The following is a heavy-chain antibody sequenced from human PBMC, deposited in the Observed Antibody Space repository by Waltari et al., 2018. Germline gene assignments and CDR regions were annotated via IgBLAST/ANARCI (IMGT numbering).Heavy chain of an antibody. Sequence: QVQLVQSGAEVKKPGASVKVSCKVSGYTLTELSMHWVRQAPGKGLEWMGGFDPEDGETSYEQKFQGRFTMTEDTSTDTAYMELSSLRSEDTAVYYCATDKGTVTTLSNWFDPWGQGTLVTVSS. CDR3: ATDKGTVTTLSNWFDP. D-gene: IGHD4-17*01. V-gene: IGHV1-24*01. J-gene: IGHJ5*02. CDR1: GYTLTELS. CDR2: FDPEDGET.